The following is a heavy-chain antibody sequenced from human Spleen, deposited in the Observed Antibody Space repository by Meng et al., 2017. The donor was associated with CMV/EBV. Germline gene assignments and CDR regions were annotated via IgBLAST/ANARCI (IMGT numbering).Heavy chain of an antibody. Sequence: ESLKISCAASGFTFSSYAMSWVRQAPGKGLEWVSVIYSGGSSTYYADSVKGRFTISRDNSKNTLYLQMNSLRAEDTAAYYCLGYCSSTSCYFFDYWGQGTLVTVSS. CDR3: LGYCSSTSCYFFDY. D-gene: IGHD2-2*01. J-gene: IGHJ4*02. V-gene: IGHV3-23*03. CDR2: IYSGGSST. CDR1: GFTFSSYA.